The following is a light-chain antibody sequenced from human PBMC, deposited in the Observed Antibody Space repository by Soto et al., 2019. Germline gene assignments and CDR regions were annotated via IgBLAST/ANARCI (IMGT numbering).Light chain of an antibody. CDR1: QTIGGNY. CDR3: QQYGSSPRYT. Sequence: EIVLTQSPGTLSLSPGERATLSCRASQTIGGNYLAWYQQQPGRAPRLIIYEASIRATGIPDRFSGSGSGTDFTLSISSLEPEDFAVYYCQQYGSSPRYTCGQGTRLDIK. V-gene: IGKV3-20*01. J-gene: IGKJ2*01. CDR2: EAS.